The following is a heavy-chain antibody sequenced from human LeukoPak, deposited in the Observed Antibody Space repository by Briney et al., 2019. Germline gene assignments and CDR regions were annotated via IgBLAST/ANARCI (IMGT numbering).Heavy chain of an antibody. J-gene: IGHJ6*02. Sequence: GGSLRLSCAASGFTFGDYYMSWIRQAPGKGLEWVSYISSSSSYTNYADSVKGRFTISRDNAKNSLYLQMNSLRAEDTAVYYCARDHSNSWYPYYYYGMDVWGQGTTVTVSS. V-gene: IGHV3-11*06. CDR3: ARDHSNSWYPYYYYGMDV. CDR1: GFTFGDYY. D-gene: IGHD6-13*01. CDR2: ISSSSSYT.